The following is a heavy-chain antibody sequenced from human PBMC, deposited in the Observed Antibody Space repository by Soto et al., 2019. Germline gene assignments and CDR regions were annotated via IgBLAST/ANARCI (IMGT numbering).Heavy chain of an antibody. V-gene: IGHV4-59*01. CDR1: GGSISSYY. Sequence: PSDTLSLTFTVSGGSISSYYWSWIRQPPGKGLEWIGYIYYSGSTNYNPSLKSRVTISVETSKNQFSLKLSSVTAAETAVYYCARRHREKTKYYDFWSGYVXWGQVTLFTVSX. CDR3: ARRHREKTKYYDFWSGYVX. CDR2: IYYSGST. J-gene: IGHJ4*02. D-gene: IGHD3-3*01.